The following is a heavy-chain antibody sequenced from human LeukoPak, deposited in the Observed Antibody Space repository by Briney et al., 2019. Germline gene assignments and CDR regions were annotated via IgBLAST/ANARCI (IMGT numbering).Heavy chain of an antibody. J-gene: IGHJ2*01. V-gene: IGHV5-51*01. Sequence: GESLKISCKGSGYSFTSYWLGWVRQMPGKSLEWMGIIYPGDSDTRYSPSFQGQVTISADKSISTAYLQWSSLKASDTAMYYCARPLNSYWYFDLWGRSTLVTVSS. CDR2: IYPGDSDT. CDR3: ARPLNSYWYFDL. CDR1: GYSFTSYW.